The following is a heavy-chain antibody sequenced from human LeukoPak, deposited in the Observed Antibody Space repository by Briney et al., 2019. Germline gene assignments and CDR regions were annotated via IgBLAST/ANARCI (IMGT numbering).Heavy chain of an antibody. D-gene: IGHD3-16*01. J-gene: IGHJ4*02. CDR2: ISSSGSTI. CDR3: ARAVWGTHFDY. V-gene: IGHV3-48*03. CDR1: GFTFSSYE. Sequence: RGSLRLSCAASGFTFSSYEMNWVSQAPGKGLEWVSYISSSGSTIYYADSVKGRFTISRDNAKNSLYLQMNSLRAEDTAVYYCARAVWGTHFDYWGQGTLVSVSS.